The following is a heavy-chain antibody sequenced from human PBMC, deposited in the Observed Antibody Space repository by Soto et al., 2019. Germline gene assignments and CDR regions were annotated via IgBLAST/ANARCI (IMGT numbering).Heavy chain of an antibody. CDR1: GFSFSDYW. CDR2: IKQDGSDK. V-gene: IGHV3-7*03. Sequence: EVQLVESGGGLVQPGGSLRLSCAASGFSFSDYWMSWVRQAPGKGLERVANIKQDGSDKFYVDAVKGRFTSSRDNASNSLYLRMDSLSAEDTAVYYCARGGYCPTDRGDGSRYYYGMDVWRQGTTVTVSS. D-gene: IGHD2-8*01. CDR3: ARGGYCPTDRGDGSRYYYGMDV. J-gene: IGHJ6*02.